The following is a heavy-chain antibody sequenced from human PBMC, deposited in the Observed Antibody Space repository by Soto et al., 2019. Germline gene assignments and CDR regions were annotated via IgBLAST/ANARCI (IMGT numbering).Heavy chain of an antibody. V-gene: IGHV4-4*07. J-gene: IGHJ6*02. CDR1: GGSISSYY. CDR2: IYTSGST. Sequence: NPSETLSLTCTVSGGSISSYYWSWIRQPAGKGLEWIGRIYTSGSTNYNPSLKSRVTMSVDTSKNQFSLKLSSVTAADTAVYYCARGEPYYYDSSGYYYHYYGMDVWGQGTTVTVSS. CDR3: ARGEPYYYDSSGYYYHYYGMDV. D-gene: IGHD3-22*01.